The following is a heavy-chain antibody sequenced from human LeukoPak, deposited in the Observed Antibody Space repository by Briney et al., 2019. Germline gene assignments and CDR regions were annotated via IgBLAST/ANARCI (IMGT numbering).Heavy chain of an antibody. J-gene: IGHJ4*02. D-gene: IGHD3-22*01. CDR3: AHSNSSAPLDY. V-gene: IGHV2-5*02. Sequence: SGPTLVHPTQTLTLTCTFSGFSFSTYGVGVGWIRQPPGKALEWLALIYWDDDKRYSPSLKSRLTITKDTSKNQVVLTMTNMDPADTATYYCAHSNSSAPLDYWGQGTLVTVSS. CDR1: GFSFSTYGVG. CDR2: IYWDDDK.